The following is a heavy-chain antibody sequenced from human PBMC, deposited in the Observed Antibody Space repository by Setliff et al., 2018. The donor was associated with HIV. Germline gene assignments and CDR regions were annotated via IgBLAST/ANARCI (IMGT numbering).Heavy chain of an antibody. CDR2: FSHSGTT. CDR3: ARAQYPGGSGSYYLLDS. D-gene: IGHD3-10*01. Sequence: SETLSLTCTVSGHSISDGSCWGWIRQTPGEGLEWIGTFSHSGTTYYNPSLESRVTISVHTSQNQFSLNLHSVTAADTAVYYCARAQYPGGSGSYYLLDSWGQGTLVTVSS. V-gene: IGHV4-38-2*02. J-gene: IGHJ4*02. CDR1: GHSISDGSC.